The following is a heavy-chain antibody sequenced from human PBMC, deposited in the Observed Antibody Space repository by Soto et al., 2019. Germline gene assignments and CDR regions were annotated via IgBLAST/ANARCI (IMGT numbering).Heavy chain of an antibody. CDR2: IKSKTDGGTT. CDR3: TTDVGYCTNGVCYMVDY. V-gene: IGHV3-15*07. D-gene: IGHD2-8*01. J-gene: IGHJ4*02. CDR1: GFTFSNAW. Sequence: PGGSLRLSCAASGFTFSNAWMNWVRQAPGKGLEWVGRIKSKTDGGTTDYAAPVKGRFTISRDDSKNTLYLQMNSLKTEDTAVYYCTTDVGYCTNGVCYMVDYWGQGTLVTVSS.